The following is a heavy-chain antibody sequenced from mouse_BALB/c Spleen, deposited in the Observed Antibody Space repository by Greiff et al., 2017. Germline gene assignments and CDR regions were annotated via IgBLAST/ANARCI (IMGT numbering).Heavy chain of an antibody. CDR2: ISDGGSYT. Sequence: EVMLVESGGGLVKPGGSLKLSCAASGFTFSDYYMYWVRQTPEKRLEWVATISDGGSYTYYPDSVKGRFTISRDNAKNNLYLQMSSLKSEDTAMYYCARDYGAMDYWGQGTSVTVSS. CDR3: ARDYGAMDY. J-gene: IGHJ4*01. V-gene: IGHV5-4*02. CDR1: GFTFSDYY. D-gene: IGHD1-1*02.